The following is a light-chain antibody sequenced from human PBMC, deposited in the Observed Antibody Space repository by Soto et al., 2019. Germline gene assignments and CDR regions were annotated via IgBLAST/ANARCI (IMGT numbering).Light chain of an antibody. CDR2: EVN. CDR1: SSDLSSYNR. J-gene: IGLJ1*01. CDR3: SLYTTDSTYV. Sequence: QSALTQPPSVSGSPGQSVTISCAGTSSDLSSYNRVSWYQRPPGTGPKLIIYEVNNRPSGVPDRFSGSKSGNTASLTISGLQAEDDAEYYCSLYTTDSTYVFGTGTKVTVL. V-gene: IGLV2-18*01.